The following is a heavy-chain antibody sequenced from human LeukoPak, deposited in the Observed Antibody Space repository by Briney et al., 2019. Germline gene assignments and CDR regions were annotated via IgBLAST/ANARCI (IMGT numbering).Heavy chain of an antibody. V-gene: IGHV1-18*01. D-gene: IGHD2-2*01. J-gene: IGHJ4*02. CDR1: GYTFSNFG. Sequence: ASVKVSCKASGYTFSNFGINWVRQAPGQGLEWIAWISGNNDNPNYGQKFQGRFTVTTDSSTSTAYMELRNLRSDDTAVYYCARDGTSTDDYWGQGILVTVSS. CDR3: ARDGTSTDDY. CDR2: ISGNNDNP.